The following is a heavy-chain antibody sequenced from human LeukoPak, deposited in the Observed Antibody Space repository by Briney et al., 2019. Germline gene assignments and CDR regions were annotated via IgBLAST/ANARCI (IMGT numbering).Heavy chain of an antibody. D-gene: IGHD1-26*01. V-gene: IGHV3-23*01. CDR1: EFTFSSYA. J-gene: IGHJ3*02. CDR2: ISGTGTST. Sequence: GGSLRLSCAASEFTFSSYAMSWVRQAPGKGLEWVSTISGTGTSTYYVDSVKGRFTISRDNSKNTLYLQMNSLRAEDTAVYYCARGGSYLSAFDIWGQGTMVTVSS. CDR3: ARGGSYLSAFDI.